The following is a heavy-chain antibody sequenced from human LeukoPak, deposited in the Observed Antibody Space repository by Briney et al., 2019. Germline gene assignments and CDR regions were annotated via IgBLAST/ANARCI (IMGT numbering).Heavy chain of an antibody. CDR1: GYTFSSYY. D-gene: IGHD3-22*01. Sequence: GASVKVSCKASGYTFSSYYMHWVRQAPGQGLEWMGMINPSGDFTDYAQKFQGRVTMTRNTSISTAYMELSSLRSEDTAVYYCARGGYYYDSSGYYPFDYWGQGTLVTVSS. V-gene: IGHV1-46*01. CDR3: ARGGYYYDSSGYYPFDY. J-gene: IGHJ4*02. CDR2: INPSGDFT.